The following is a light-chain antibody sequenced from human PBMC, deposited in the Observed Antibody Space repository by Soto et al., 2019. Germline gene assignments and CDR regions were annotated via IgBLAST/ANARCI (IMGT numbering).Light chain of an antibody. Sequence: EIGLTQSPGTLSLAPGEGATLSCRASQSISTTSLAWYQQKPGQSPRFLIYGASTRAAGIPDRFSGYGSGTDFTLTISRLEPEDFAVYFCQQYDSSPYNFGQGTKFDIK. CDR3: QQYDSSPYN. CDR2: GAS. V-gene: IGKV3-20*01. J-gene: IGKJ2*01. CDR1: QSISTTS.